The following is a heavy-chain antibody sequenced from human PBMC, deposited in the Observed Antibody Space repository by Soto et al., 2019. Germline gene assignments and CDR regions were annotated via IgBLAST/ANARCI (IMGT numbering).Heavy chain of an antibody. J-gene: IGHJ4*02. Sequence: SETLSLTCTVSGGSISSRDSYWGWIRQPPGKGLEWIGSSHYSGSTYYNPSLKSRVTISVDTSKNQLSLRVTSVTAADTAVYYCARGFGRSHFDYWGQGTLVTVSS. V-gene: IGHV4-39*01. CDR1: GGSISSRDSY. CDR3: ARGFGRSHFDY. D-gene: IGHD3-16*01. CDR2: SHYSGST.